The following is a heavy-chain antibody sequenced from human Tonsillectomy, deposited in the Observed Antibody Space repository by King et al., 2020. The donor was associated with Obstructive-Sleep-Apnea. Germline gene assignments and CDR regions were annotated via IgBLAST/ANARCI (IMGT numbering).Heavy chain of an antibody. CDR1: GFTFDDYT. D-gene: IGHD1-26*01. Sequence: VQLVESGGVVVQPGGFLRLSCAASGFTFDDYTMHWVRQVPGKGLEWVSLISWDGINTYYADSMKGRFTISRDNSKNSLYLQMNSLRTEDTAFYYCAKGPSGGFPYDYFDYWGQGTLVTVSS. V-gene: IGHV3-43*01. CDR3: AKGPSGGFPYDYFDY. J-gene: IGHJ4*02. CDR2: ISWDGINT.